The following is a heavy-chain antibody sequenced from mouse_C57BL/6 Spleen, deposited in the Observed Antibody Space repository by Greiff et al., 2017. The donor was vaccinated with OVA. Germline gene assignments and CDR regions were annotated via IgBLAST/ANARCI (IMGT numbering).Heavy chain of an antibody. CDR1: GFTITDYY. V-gene: IGHV14-2*01. J-gene: IGHJ2*01. CDR2: IDPEDGET. Sequence: EVKLMESGAELVKPGASVTLSCTASGFTITDYYMHWVKQRTEQGLEWIGRIDPEDGETTYAPKFQGKATITADTSSNTAYLQHSSLTSEDAAVYYCARTGTDYFDYWGQGTTLTVSS. D-gene: IGHD4-1*01. CDR3: ARTGTDYFDY.